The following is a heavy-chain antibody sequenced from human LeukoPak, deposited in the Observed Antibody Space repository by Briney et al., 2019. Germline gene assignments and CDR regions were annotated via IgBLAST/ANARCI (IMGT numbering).Heavy chain of an antibody. D-gene: IGHD2-2*01. CDR2: ISAYNGNT. CDR3: ARDKADIVVVPAGGFDP. CDR1: GYTLTSYG. J-gene: IGHJ5*02. Sequence: ASVKVSCKASGYTLTSYGISWVRQAPGQGLEWMGWISAYNGNTNYAQKLQGRVTMTTDTSTSTAYMELRSLRSDDTAVYHCARDKADIVVVPAGGFDPWGQGTLVTVSS. V-gene: IGHV1-18*01.